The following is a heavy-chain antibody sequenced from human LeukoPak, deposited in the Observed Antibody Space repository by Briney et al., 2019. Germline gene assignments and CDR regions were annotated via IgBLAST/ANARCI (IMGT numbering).Heavy chain of an antibody. J-gene: IGHJ4*02. CDR2: ISGSGGST. D-gene: IGHD5-18*01. Sequence: PGGSLRLSCAASGFTFSSYAMSWVRQAPGKGLEWVSAISGSGGSTYYADSVKGRFTIPRDNSKNTLYLQMNSLRAEDTAVYYCAKVTKMGYYFDYWGQGTLVTVSS. V-gene: IGHV3-23*01. CDR1: GFTFSSYA. CDR3: AKVTKMGYYFDY.